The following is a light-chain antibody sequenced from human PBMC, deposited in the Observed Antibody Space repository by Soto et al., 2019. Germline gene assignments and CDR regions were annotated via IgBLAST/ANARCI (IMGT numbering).Light chain of an antibody. CDR3: QQYETSPPMYT. CDR1: QSVISTY. V-gene: IGKV3-20*01. CDR2: DAS. Sequence: EIGLTQSPGTLSLSPGERATLSCRTSQSVISTYLAWYQQKPGQAPRLLIYDASRRATGIPDRFSGSGSGTDFTLTISRLEPEDFAVYYCQQYETSPPMYTFGQGTKLVIK. J-gene: IGKJ2*01.